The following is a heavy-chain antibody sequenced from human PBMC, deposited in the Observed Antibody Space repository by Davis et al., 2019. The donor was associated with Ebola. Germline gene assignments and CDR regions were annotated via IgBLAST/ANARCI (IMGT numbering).Heavy chain of an antibody. D-gene: IGHD6-19*01. CDR3: ARDSSGWYYFDY. CDR1: GYTFTGYD. Sequence: ASVKVSCKASGYTFTGYDINWVRQAPGQGLEWMGIINPNNGNTSYAQNFQGRVTMTTDTSTSTAYMELSSLRSEDTAVYYCARDSSGWYYFDYWGQGTLVTVSS. CDR2: INPNNGNT. J-gene: IGHJ4*02. V-gene: IGHV1-46*01.